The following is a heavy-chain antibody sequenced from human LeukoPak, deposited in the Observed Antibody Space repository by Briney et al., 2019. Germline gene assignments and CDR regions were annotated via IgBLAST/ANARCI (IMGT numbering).Heavy chain of an antibody. V-gene: IGHV4-39*01. J-gene: IGHJ6*03. CDR1: GGSISSSSYY. CDR3: ARQEVYYYYMDV. CDR2: VYYSGST. Sequence: PSETLSLTCTVSGGSISSSSYYWGWIRQPPGKGLEWIGSVYYSGSTYYNLSLKSRVAISVDTSKNQFSLRLSSVTAADTAVLYCARQEVYYYYMDVWGKGTTVTVSS.